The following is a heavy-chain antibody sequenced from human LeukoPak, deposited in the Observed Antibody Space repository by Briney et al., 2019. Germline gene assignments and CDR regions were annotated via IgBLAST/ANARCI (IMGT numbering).Heavy chain of an antibody. J-gene: IGHJ4*02. D-gene: IGHD6-13*01. V-gene: IGHV3-9*01. Sequence: GGFLRLSCTASGFTFGDYAMYWVRQAPGKGLGWVSSISWNSGSRVYADSVKGRFTISRDNAKNSLYLQMNSLRAEDTALYYCAKAGRHSSSWIDYWGQGTLVTASS. CDR2: ISWNSGSR. CDR1: GFTFGDYA. CDR3: AKAGRHSSSWIDY.